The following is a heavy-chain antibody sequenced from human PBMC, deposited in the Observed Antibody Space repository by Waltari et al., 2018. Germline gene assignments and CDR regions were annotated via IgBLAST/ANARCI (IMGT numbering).Heavy chain of an antibody. D-gene: IGHD6-6*01. CDR3: ASASSSSGGFDY. V-gene: IGHV1-8*03. CDR2: MNPNSGNT. J-gene: IGHJ4*02. CDR1: GYTFTSYD. Sequence: QVQLVQSGAEVKKPVASVKVSCKASGYTFTSYDINWVRQATGQGLEWMGWMNPNSGNTGYAQKFQGRVITRNTSISTAYMELSSLRSEDTAVYYCASASSSSGGFDYWGQGTLVTVSS.